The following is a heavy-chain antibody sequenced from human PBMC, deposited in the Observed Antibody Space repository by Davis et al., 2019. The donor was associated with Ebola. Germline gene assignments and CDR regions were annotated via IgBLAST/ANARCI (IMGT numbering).Heavy chain of an antibody. CDR2: ISSSSSTI. D-gene: IGHD3-3*01. Sequence: GESLKISCAASGFTFSSYGMHWVRQAPGKGLEWVSYISSSSSTIYYADSVKGRFTISRDNSKKTLYLQMNSLRAEDTAVYYCAKSGLSFGVVKYHYGMDVWGKRDHGHRLL. V-gene: IGHV3-48*01. CDR3: AKSGLSFGVVKYHYGMDV. CDR1: GFTFSSYG. J-gene: IGHJ6*04.